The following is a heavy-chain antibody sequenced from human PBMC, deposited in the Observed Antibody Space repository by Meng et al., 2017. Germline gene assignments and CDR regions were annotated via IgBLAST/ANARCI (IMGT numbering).Heavy chain of an antibody. CDR1: GFTFDDYG. CDR3: ARDREVAVAGRGPATPLEVEYFDY. D-gene: IGHD6-19*01. V-gene: IGHV3-20*04. Sequence: GGSLRLSCAASGFTFDDYGMSWVRQAPGKGLEWVSGINWNGGSTGYADSVKGRFTISRDNAKNSLYLQMNSLRAEDTALYYCARDREVAVAGRGPATPLEVEYFDYWGQGTLVTVSS. J-gene: IGHJ4*02. CDR2: INWNGGST.